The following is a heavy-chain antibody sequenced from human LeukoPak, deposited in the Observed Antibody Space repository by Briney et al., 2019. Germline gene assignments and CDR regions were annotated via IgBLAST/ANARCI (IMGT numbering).Heavy chain of an antibody. CDR1: GLTFSSYA. J-gene: IGHJ6*02. Sequence: GGSLRLSCAASGLTFSSYAMHWVRQAPGKGLEWVAVISYDGSNKYYADSVKGRFTISRDNSKNTLYLQMNSLRAEDTAVYYCARRYCSGGSCYLDVWGQGTTVTVSS. CDR3: ARRYCSGGSCYLDV. D-gene: IGHD2-15*01. CDR2: ISYDGSNK. V-gene: IGHV3-30-3*01.